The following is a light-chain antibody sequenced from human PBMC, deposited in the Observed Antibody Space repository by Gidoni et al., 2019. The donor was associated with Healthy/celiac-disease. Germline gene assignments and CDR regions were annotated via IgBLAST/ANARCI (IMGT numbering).Light chain of an antibody. Sequence: DIQMTQSPSNLSASVGDRVTIPCRASQSIRSRLAWYQQKPGKAPKLLIYKTSSLESGVPSRFSGSGSGIEFTLTISSRQPDDFATYYCKQYNSYSLTFGGGTKVEIK. J-gene: IGKJ4*01. CDR3: KQYNSYSLT. V-gene: IGKV1-5*03. CDR2: KTS. CDR1: QSIRSR.